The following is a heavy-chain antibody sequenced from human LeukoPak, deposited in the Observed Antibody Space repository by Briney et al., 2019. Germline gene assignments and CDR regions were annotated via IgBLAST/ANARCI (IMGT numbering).Heavy chain of an antibody. CDR2: IYDSGST. Sequence: SETLSLTCTVSGGSISSGGYYWSWIRQHPGKGLEWIGYIYDSGSTYYNPSLKSRVTISVDTSKNQFSLKLSSVTAADTAVYYCARDLLGSGSYNYWGQGTLVTVSS. V-gene: IGHV4-31*03. CDR1: GGSISSGGYY. CDR3: ARDLLGSGSYNY. D-gene: IGHD3-10*01. J-gene: IGHJ4*02.